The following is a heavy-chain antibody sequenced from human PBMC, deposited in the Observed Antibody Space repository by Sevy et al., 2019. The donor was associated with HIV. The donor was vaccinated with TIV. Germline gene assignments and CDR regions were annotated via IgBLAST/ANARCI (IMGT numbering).Heavy chain of an antibody. V-gene: IGHV3-49*03. CDR3: TRGATGTTAPYYFDY. Sequence: GGSLRLSCTASGFTFGDYAMSWFRQAPGKGLEWVGLIRSKAYGGTTEYAASVKGRFTISRDDSKSIAYLQMNSLKTEDTAVYYCTRGATGTTAPYYFDYWGQGTLVTVSS. D-gene: IGHD1-1*01. J-gene: IGHJ4*02. CDR1: GFTFGDYA. CDR2: IRSKAYGGTT.